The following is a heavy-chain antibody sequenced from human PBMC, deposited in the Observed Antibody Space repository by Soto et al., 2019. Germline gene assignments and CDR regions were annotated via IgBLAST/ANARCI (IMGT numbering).Heavy chain of an antibody. J-gene: IGHJ3*02. CDR3: ARDVDFWSGEIYAKARAFDI. CDR2: ISAYNGNT. D-gene: IGHD3-3*01. Sequence: GASVEVTSKASGYRYTSYGRSWVRHSPRQGLEWMGWISAYNGNTNYAQKLQGRVTMTTDTSTSTAYMELRSLRSDDTAVYYCARDVDFWSGEIYAKARAFDIWGQGTMVTVSS. CDR1: GYRYTSYG. V-gene: IGHV1-18*01.